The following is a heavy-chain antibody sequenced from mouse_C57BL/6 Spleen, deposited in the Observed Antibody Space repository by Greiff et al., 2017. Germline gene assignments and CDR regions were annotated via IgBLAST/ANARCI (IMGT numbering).Heavy chain of an antibody. CDR2: IDPSDSET. V-gene: IGHV1-52*01. CDR1: GYTFTSYW. CDR3: ARGGRGSYFDY. Sequence: QVQLKQSGAELVRPGSSVKLSCKASGYTFTSYWMHWVKQRPIQGLEWIGNIDPSDSETHYNQKFKDKATLTVDKSSSTAYMQLSSLTSEDSAVFYGARGGRGSYFDYWGQGTTLTVSS. J-gene: IGHJ2*01. D-gene: IGHD1-1*01.